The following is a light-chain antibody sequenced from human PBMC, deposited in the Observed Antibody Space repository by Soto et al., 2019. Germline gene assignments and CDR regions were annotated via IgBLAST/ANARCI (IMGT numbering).Light chain of an antibody. CDR3: SSYTRSSTLV. CDR2: EVR. V-gene: IGLV2-18*02. CDR1: SSDVGSYNR. Sequence: QSALTQPPSVSGSPGQSVTISCTGTSSDVGSYNRVSWYQQPPGTAPKLMIYEVRNRPSGVPDRFSGSKSGNTASLTISGLQAEDEADYYYSSYTRSSTLVFGGGTKLTVL. J-gene: IGLJ2*01.